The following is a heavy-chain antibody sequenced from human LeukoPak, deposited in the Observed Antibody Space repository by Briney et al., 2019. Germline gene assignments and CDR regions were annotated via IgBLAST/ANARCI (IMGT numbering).Heavy chain of an antibody. CDR2: ISSSSTI. CDR3: ARRDYYDSS. V-gene: IGHV3-48*01. D-gene: IGHD3-22*01. CDR1: GFTFSSYS. J-gene: IGHJ4*02. Sequence: GGSLRLSCAASGFTFSSYSMTWVRQAPGKGLEWVSYISSSSTIYYADSVKGRFTISRDNAKNSLYLQMNSLRAEDTAVYYCARRDYYDSSWGQGTLVTVSS.